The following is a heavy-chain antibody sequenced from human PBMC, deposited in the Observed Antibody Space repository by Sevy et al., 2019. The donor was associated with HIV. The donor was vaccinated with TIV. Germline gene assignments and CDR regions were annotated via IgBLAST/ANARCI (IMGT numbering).Heavy chain of an antibody. J-gene: IGHJ5*02. D-gene: IGHD6-19*01. Sequence: GGSLRLSCSASGFTFIAFGMTWVRQAPGKGLEWVSGISGGGAATAYADSVKGRFTISRDNSKNTLYLQMNSLTAADTAVYYSARYGRIPVAGHTWFDPWGLGTLVTVSS. CDR2: ISGGGAAT. CDR3: ARYGRIPVAGHTWFDP. CDR1: GFTFIAFG. V-gene: IGHV3-23*01.